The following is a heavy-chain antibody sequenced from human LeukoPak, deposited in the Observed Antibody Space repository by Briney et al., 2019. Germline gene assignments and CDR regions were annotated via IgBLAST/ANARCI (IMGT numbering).Heavy chain of an antibody. D-gene: IGHD4-11*01. CDR2: VYYKGDT. V-gene: IGHV4-59*08. CDR3: ARHVTVTYDAFDL. CDR1: GGSINSYF. Sequence: PSETLSLTCTVSGGSINSYFWTRIRQPPGKGPEWIGYVYYKGDTSYSPSLDSRVSISVDTSKKQFSLELNSVTAADTAMYYCARHVTVTYDAFDLWGQGTMVTVSS. J-gene: IGHJ3*01.